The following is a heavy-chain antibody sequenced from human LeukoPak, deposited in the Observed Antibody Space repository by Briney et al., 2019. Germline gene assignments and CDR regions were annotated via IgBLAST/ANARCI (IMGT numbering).Heavy chain of an antibody. CDR2: ITYDGSNE. CDR1: GFSFNNYA. D-gene: IGHD5-12*01. V-gene: IGHV3-30*04. CDR3: AREQRGYDCYY. J-gene: IGHJ4*02. Sequence: PGGSLRLSCAASGFSFNNYAMHWVRQAPGKGLEWVALITYDGSNEYYADSVKGRFTISRDDSKNTLYLQMNSLRGEDTAVYYCAREQRGYDCYYWGQGTLVTVSS.